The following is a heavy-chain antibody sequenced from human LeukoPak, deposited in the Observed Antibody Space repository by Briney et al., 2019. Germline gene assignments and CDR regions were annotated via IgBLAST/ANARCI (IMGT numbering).Heavy chain of an antibody. CDR1: GFAFSSYS. D-gene: IGHD3-22*01. CDR2: ISGSSTYI. V-gene: IGHV3-21*01. Sequence: GGSLRLSCAASGFAFSSYSMNWVRQAPGKGLEWVSSISGSSTYIYSANSLKGRFSISRDNAKNSLYLQMNSLRAEDTAVYFCARASLSEIIVAEAFFDSWGQGTLVTVSS. CDR3: ARASLSEIIVAEAFFDS. J-gene: IGHJ4*02.